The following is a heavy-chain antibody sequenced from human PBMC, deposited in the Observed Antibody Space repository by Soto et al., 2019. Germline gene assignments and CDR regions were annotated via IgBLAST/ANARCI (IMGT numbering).Heavy chain of an antibody. V-gene: IGHV3-23*01. CDR2: ISGSGGST. D-gene: IGHD4-17*01. Sequence: GGSLRLSCAASGFTFSSYAISGVRQAPGKGLEWVSAISGSGGSTYYADSVKGRFTISRDNSKNTLYLQMNSLRAEDTAVYYCATPYGDYYYYGMDVWGQGTTVTVYS. CDR3: ATPYGDYYYYGMDV. CDR1: GFTFSSYA. J-gene: IGHJ6*02.